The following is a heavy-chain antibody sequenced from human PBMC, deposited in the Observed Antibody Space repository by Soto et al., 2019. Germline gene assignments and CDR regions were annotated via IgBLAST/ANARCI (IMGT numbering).Heavy chain of an antibody. D-gene: IGHD2-2*01. Sequence: GGSLRLSCAASGFTFSSYGMHWVRQAPGKGLEWVAVIWYDGSNKYYADSVKGRFTISRDNSKNTLYLQMNSLRAEDKAVYYCASNPNRRYCSSTSCRYYYYYYYMDVWGKGTTVTVSS. CDR3: ASNPNRRYCSSTSCRYYYYYYYMDV. CDR1: GFTFSSYG. CDR2: IWYDGSNK. J-gene: IGHJ6*03. V-gene: IGHV3-33*01.